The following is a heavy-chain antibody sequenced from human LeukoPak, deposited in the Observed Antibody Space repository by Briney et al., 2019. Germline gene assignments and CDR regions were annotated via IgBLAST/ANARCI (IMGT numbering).Heavy chain of an antibody. J-gene: IGHJ4*02. V-gene: IGHV1-8*03. Sequence: ASVKVSCKASGYTFTSYDINWVRQATGQGLEWMGWMNPNSGNTGYARKFQGRVTITRNTSISTAYMELSSLRSEDTAVYYCARRDTAMDFDYWGQGTLVTVSS. CDR3: ARRDTAMDFDY. CDR1: GYTFTSYD. CDR2: MNPNSGNT. D-gene: IGHD5-18*01.